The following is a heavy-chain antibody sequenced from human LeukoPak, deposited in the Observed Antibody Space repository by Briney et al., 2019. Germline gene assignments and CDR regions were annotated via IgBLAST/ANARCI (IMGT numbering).Heavy chain of an antibody. V-gene: IGHV3-7*01. Sequence: GSLRLSCAASGFTFSSYWRSWVRQAPGKGLEWVANIKQDGSEKYYVDSVKGRFTISRDNAKNSLYLQMNSLRAEDTAVYYCARGGADYDYWGQGTLVTVSS. D-gene: IGHD4-11*01. J-gene: IGHJ4*02. CDR3: ARGGADYDY. CDR2: IKQDGSEK. CDR1: GFTFSSYW.